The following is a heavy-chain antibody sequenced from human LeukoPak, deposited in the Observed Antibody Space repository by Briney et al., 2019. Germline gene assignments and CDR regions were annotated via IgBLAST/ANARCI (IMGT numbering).Heavy chain of an antibody. CDR2: IYHSGTT. D-gene: IGHD3-9*01. J-gene: IGHJ4*02. V-gene: IGHV4-38-2*02. CDR3: ARGTLYDILTPFDY. CDR1: GYSITSGSY. Sequence: SETLSLTCSVSGYSITSGSYWGWIRQPPGKGLEWIGSIYHSGTTYYNKSLKSRVTISKDTSKNQFSLKLSSVTAADTAVYYCARGTLYDILTPFDYWGQGTLVTVSS.